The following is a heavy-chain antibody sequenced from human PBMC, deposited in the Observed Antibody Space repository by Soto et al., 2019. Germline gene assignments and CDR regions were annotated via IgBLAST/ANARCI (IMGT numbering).Heavy chain of an antibody. J-gene: IGHJ4*02. CDR1: GGSFSGYY. D-gene: IGHD2-15*01. CDR2: INHSGST. CDR3: ARGRFSGI. V-gene: IGHV4-34*01. Sequence: SETLSLTCAVYGGSFSGYYWSWIRQPPGKGLEWIGEINHSGSTNYNPSLKSRVTISVDASKNQFSLKLSSVTAADTAVYYCARGRFSGIWGQGTLVTVSS.